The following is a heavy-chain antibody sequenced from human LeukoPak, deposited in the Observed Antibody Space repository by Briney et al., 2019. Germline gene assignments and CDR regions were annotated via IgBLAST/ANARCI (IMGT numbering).Heavy chain of an antibody. CDR3: ARIILTGYYTRQGYYFDY. J-gene: IGHJ4*02. CDR2: IYSGGST. CDR1: GGSSTDYY. Sequence: ETLSLTCAVYGGSSTDYYRSWIRLPPGKGLEWVSVIYSGGSTYYADSVKGRFTISRDNSKNTLYLQMNSLRAEDTAVYYCARIILTGYYTRQGYYFDYWGQGTLVTVSS. D-gene: IGHD3-9*01. V-gene: IGHV3-53*01.